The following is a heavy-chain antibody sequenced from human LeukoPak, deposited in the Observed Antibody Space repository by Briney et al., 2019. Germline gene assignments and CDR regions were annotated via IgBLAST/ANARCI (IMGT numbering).Heavy chain of an antibody. CDR2: IDPSDSYT. D-gene: IGHD5-12*01. CDR3: ARSYSGYDYLDY. V-gene: IGHV5-10-1*01. CDR1: AYSFPSYW. J-gene: IGHJ4*02. Sequence: GESLKISCTGSAYSFPSYWITCVRQMPGNGLEWMGRIDPSDSYTNYSPSFQGHITISADKSISTAYLQWSSLKASDTAMYYCARSYSGYDYLDYWGQGTLVTVSS.